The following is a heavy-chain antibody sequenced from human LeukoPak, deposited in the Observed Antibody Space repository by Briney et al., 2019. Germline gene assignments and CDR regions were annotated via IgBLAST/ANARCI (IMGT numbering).Heavy chain of an antibody. CDR1: GFTFSSSS. CDR2: ITDAVGST. Sequence: GGSLRLSCAASGFTFSSSSISWVRQAPGKGLEWVSAITDAVGSTHYADSVKGRFTISSDNSKNTVYLLMNSLRPEDMAVYYCAKEIFSGLLYIDYWGQGTLVTVSS. CDR3: AKEIFSGLLYIDY. J-gene: IGHJ4*02. D-gene: IGHD5-12*01. V-gene: IGHV3-23*01.